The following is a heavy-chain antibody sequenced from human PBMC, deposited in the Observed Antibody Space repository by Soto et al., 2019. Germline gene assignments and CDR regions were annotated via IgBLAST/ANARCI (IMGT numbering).Heavy chain of an antibody. D-gene: IGHD2-15*01. CDR3: ARDFGSVAGP. CDR2: ISYDGSNK. Sequence: QVQLVESGGGVVQPGRSLRLSCAASGFTFSSYAMHWVRQAPGNGLEWVAVISYDGSNKYYADSVKGRFTISRDNSKNTLYLQMNSLRAEDTAVYYCARDFGSVAGPWGQGTLVTVSS. CDR1: GFTFSSYA. V-gene: IGHV3-30-3*01. J-gene: IGHJ5*02.